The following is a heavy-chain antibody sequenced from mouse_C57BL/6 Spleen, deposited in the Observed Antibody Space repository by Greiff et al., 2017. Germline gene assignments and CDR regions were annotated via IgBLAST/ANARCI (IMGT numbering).Heavy chain of an antibody. D-gene: IGHD1-1*01. CDR1: GYAFSSSW. V-gene: IGHV1-82*01. CDR2: IYPGDGDT. Sequence: QVQLQQSGPELVKPGASVKISCKASGYAFSSSWMNWVKQRPGKGLEWIGRIYPGDGDTNYNGKFQGKATLTADKSSSTAYMQLSSLTSEYSAVYFCASPCSGYFDVWGTGTTVTVSS. CDR3: ASPCSGYFDV. J-gene: IGHJ1*03.